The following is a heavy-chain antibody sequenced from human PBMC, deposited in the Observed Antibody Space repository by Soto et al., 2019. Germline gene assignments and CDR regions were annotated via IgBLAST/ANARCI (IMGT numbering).Heavy chain of an antibody. CDR2: IYYSGST. CDR1: GGSISSYY. V-gene: IGHV4-59*08. CDR3: ARHAPLGYSGYDFDY. J-gene: IGHJ4*02. Sequence: QVQLQESGPGLVKPSETLSLTCTVSGGSISSYYWSWIRQPPGKGLEWIGYIYYSGSTNYNPSLKRRVTISVDTSKTQFSLKLSSVTAADTAVYYCARHAPLGYSGYDFDYWGQGTLVTVSS. D-gene: IGHD5-12*01.